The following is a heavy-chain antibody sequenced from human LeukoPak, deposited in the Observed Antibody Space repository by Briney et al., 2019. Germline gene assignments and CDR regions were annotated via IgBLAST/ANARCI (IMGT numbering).Heavy chain of an antibody. CDR3: AIPLLLPRAFDI. CDR1: GFTFSSYG. J-gene: IGHJ3*02. V-gene: IGHV3-33*08. D-gene: IGHD3-22*01. CDR2: IWYDGSNK. Sequence: GGSLRLSCAASGFTFSSYGMHWVRQAPGKGLEWVAVIWYDGSNKYYADSVKGRFTISRDNSKNTLYLQMNSLRAEDTAVYYCAIPLLLPRAFDIWGQGTMVTVSS.